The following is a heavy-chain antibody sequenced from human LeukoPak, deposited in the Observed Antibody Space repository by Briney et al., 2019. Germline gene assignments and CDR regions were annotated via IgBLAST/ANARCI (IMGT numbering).Heavy chain of an antibody. Sequence: SETLSITCTVSGGSISSRSYYWGWIRQPPGKGLERIGTIYYSGSIYYNPSLKSRVTVSVDTSKNQFSLKLRSVTAADTAVYYCARHLNYGSGSYTHFDPWGQGTLVTVSS. CDR1: GGSISSRSYY. CDR2: IYYSGSI. CDR3: ARHLNYGSGSYTHFDP. V-gene: IGHV4-39*01. J-gene: IGHJ5*02. D-gene: IGHD3-10*01.